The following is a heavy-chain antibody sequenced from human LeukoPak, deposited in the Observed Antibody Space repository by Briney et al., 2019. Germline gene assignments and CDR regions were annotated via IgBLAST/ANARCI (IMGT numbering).Heavy chain of an antibody. CDR3: ARGSGYTYEYPLDY. CDR1: GGSISHYY. V-gene: IGHV4-4*07. CDR2: IYPSENT. D-gene: IGHD5-12*01. Sequence: SETLSLTCNVSGGSISHYYWSWIRQPAGKGLEWNGRIYPSENTNYNPSLKSRVTMSVDTSKNQITLKLSSVTAADTAVYYCARGSGYTYEYPLDYWGQGTLVTVSS. J-gene: IGHJ4*02.